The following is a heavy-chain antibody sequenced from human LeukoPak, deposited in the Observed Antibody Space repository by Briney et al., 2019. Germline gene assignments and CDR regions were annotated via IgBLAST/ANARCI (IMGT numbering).Heavy chain of an antibody. CDR2: ISSSGSTI. D-gene: IGHD5-18*01. J-gene: IGHJ4*02. Sequence: GGSLRLSCAASGFTFSDYYMSWIRQAPGKGLEWVSYISSSGSTIYYADSVKGRFTISRDSAKNSLYLQMNSLRAEDTAAYYCARDRPIRYSYGQTPIDYWGQGTLVTVSS. V-gene: IGHV3-11*01. CDR3: ARDRPIRYSYGQTPIDY. CDR1: GFTFSDYY.